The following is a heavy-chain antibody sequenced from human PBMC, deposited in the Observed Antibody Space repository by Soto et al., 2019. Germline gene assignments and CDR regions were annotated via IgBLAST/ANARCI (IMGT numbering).Heavy chain of an antibody. V-gene: IGHV1-18*04. CDR3: ARERGYGESYYYHGMDV. D-gene: IGHD5-12*01. CDR1: GYTFNTYG. CDR2: ISAYNGNT. J-gene: IGHJ6*02. Sequence: ASVKVSCRASGYTFNTYGITWVRQAPGQGLEWVGWISAYNGNTNYAQKLQGRVTMTTDTSTSTAYMELRSLRSDDTAVYYCARERGYGESYYYHGMDVWGQGTTVTVSS.